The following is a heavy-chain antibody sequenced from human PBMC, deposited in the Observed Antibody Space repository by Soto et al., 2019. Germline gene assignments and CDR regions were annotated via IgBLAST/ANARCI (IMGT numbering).Heavy chain of an antibody. D-gene: IGHD3-3*01. CDR2: ISYDGSNK. CDR1: GFTFSSYG. J-gene: IGHJ6*02. Sequence: PGGSLRLSCAASGFTFSSYGMHWVRQAPAKGLEGVAVISYDGSNKYYADSGKGRFTISRDNSKNTLYLQMNSLRAEDTAVYYCAKDLSEVLRFYYGMDVWGQGTTVTVSS. CDR3: AKDLSEVLRFYYGMDV. V-gene: IGHV3-30*18.